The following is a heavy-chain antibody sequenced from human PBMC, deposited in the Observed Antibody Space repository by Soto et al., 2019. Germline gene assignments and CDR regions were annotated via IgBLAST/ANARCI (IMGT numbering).Heavy chain of an antibody. V-gene: IGHV3-23*01. J-gene: IGHJ4*02. CDR2: ISNSGGST. Sequence: EVHLLQSGGDLVQPGGSLRLSCAASGFTFSGYAMSWVRQAPGKGLGWVSGISNSGGSTFYSDSVKGRFTISRDNSENTLYLQMNSLKDEDTAVYFCARDQAGGWISHGYDHWGQGSRVDVSA. CDR3: ARDQAGGWISHGYDH. CDR1: GFTFSGYA. D-gene: IGHD5-12*01.